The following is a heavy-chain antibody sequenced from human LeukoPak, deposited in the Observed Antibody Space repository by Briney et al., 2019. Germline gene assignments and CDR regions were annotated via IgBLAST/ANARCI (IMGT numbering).Heavy chain of an antibody. V-gene: IGHV4-38-2*02. CDR2: IYPSGTT. CDR1: GYSISTGYY. Sequence: SETLSLTCTVSGYSISTGYYWDWIRQPPGKGLEWIGNIYPSGTTYYNPSLKTRVTISVDTSKNQFSLKLSSVTAADTAVYFCARAYSSSWYFNWFDPWGQGTLVTVSS. D-gene: IGHD6-13*01. CDR3: ARAYSSSWYFNWFDP. J-gene: IGHJ5*02.